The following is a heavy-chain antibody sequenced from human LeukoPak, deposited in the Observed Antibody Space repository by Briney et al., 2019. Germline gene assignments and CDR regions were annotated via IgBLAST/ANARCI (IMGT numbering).Heavy chain of an antibody. D-gene: IGHD6-13*01. CDR2: IKSKTDGGTT. J-gene: IGHJ4*02. CDR1: GFTFSNAW. CDR3: TTGNGGAAGTYYFDY. Sequence: GGSLRLSCAASGFTFSNAWMSWVRQAPGKGLEWVGRIKSKTDGGTTDYAAPVKGRFTISRDDSKNTLYLQMNSLKTEDTAVYYCTTGNGGAAGTYYFDYWGQGTLVTVSS. V-gene: IGHV3-15*01.